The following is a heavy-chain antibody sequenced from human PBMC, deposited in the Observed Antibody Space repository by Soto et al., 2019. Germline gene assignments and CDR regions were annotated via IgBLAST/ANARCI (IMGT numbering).Heavy chain of an antibody. V-gene: IGHV1-24*01. CDR3: ATEAGPGGSSFGVYWFDP. CDR2: FDPEDGET. J-gene: IGHJ5*02. CDR1: GYTLTELS. Sequence: ASVKVSCKVSGYTLTELSMHWVRQAPGKGLEWMGGFDPEDGETIYAQKFQGRVTMTEDTSTDTAYMELSSLRSEDTAVYYCATEAGPGGSSFGVYWFDPWGQGTLVTVSS. D-gene: IGHD2-15*01.